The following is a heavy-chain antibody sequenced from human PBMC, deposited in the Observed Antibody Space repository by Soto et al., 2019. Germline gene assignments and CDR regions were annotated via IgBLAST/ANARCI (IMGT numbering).Heavy chain of an antibody. CDR3: ARGYCGGDCYPGYFQH. CDR1: GGSISSGGYS. Sequence: TSETLSLTCAVSGGSISSGGYSWSWIRQPPGKGLEWIVYIYHSGSTYYNPSLKSRVTISVDRSKNQFSLKLSSVTAADTAVYYCARGYCGGDCYPGYFQHWGQGTLVTVSS. J-gene: IGHJ1*01. CDR2: IYHSGST. D-gene: IGHD2-21*02. V-gene: IGHV4-30-2*01.